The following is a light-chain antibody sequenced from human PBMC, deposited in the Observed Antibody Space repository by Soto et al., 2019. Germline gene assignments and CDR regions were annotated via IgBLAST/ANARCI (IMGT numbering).Light chain of an antibody. CDR3: QQDGSSPSIT. J-gene: IGKJ5*01. CDR2: GAS. V-gene: IGKV3-20*01. Sequence: EIVLTQSPGTLSLSPGERATLSCRASQSVSSSYLARYQQKPGQAPRLLIYGASSSATGIPDRFRGSGSGTDFTLTISRLEPEDFAVYYCQQDGSSPSITFGQGTRVEIK. CDR1: QSVSSSY.